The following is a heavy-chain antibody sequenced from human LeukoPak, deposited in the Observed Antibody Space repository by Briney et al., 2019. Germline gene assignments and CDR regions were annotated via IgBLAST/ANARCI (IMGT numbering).Heavy chain of an antibody. CDR1: GFTFSSYG. J-gene: IGHJ3*02. CDR3: VKDLQQLVRWGAFDI. V-gene: IGHV3-30*18. D-gene: IGHD6-13*01. CDR2: ISYDGSNK. Sequence: GRSLRLSCPASGFTFSSYGMHWVRQAPGKGLDWVAVISYDGSNKYYADSVKGRFTISSDNSKNTLYLQMNSLRAEGTDGYYCVKDLQQLVRWGAFDIWGQGTMVTVSS.